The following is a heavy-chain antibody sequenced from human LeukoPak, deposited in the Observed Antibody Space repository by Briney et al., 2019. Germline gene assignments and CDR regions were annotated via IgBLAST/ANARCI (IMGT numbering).Heavy chain of an antibody. Sequence: PGGSLRLSCAASGFTFSSYSLNWLRQALGMGLEWDSSLSSSSSYISYAVSVRGRFTTSRDNAKNPLYLQMNSPRAEDTAVYYCARWGSSGPPDYWGQGTLVTVSS. CDR1: GFTFSSYS. V-gene: IGHV3-21*01. J-gene: IGHJ4*02. CDR2: LSSSSSYI. D-gene: IGHD6-19*01. CDR3: ARWGSSGPPDY.